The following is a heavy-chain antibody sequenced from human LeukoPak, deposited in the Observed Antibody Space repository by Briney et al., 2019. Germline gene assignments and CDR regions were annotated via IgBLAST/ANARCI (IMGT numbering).Heavy chain of an antibody. CDR3: VRAVGSVAGPGDWFDP. CDR2: FYYTGDT. J-gene: IGHJ5*02. V-gene: IGHV4-39*01. D-gene: IGHD6-19*01. CDR1: DGSITTSSFY. Sequence: SETLSLTSNVSDGSITTSSFYWGWVRQTPGKGLEWIGTFYYTGDTFYNRSLKSRVTITVDTSKDQFFLALSSVTAADTAVYYCVRAVGSVAGPGDWFDPWGPGILVTVSS.